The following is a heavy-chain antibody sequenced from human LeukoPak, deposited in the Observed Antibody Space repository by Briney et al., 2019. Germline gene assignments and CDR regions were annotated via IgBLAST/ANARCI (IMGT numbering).Heavy chain of an antibody. CDR1: GFTFSNYD. V-gene: IGHV3-64*01. CDR3: ARALRSGYYDY. D-gene: IGHD3-22*01. CDR2: ISNDGGRT. J-gene: IGHJ4*02. Sequence: PGGSLRLSCAASGFTFSNYDMHWVGQAPGKGLEYVSAISNDGGRTYYANSVRGRFTISRGNSKNTLYLQMGSLRAEDMAVYYCARALRSGYYDYWGQGTLVTVSS.